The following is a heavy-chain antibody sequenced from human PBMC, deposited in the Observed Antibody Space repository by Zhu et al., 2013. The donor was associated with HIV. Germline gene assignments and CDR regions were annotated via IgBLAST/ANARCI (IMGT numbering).Heavy chain of an antibody. V-gene: IGHV1-69*01. CDR3: LRGPAAIELSWFDPWGPRGFGTFDY. J-gene: IGHJ4*02. Sequence: QVQLVQSGAEVKKPGSSVKVSCKASGGTFSNYTITWVRQAPGQGPEWMGGIIPIFGSANYAQRFQGRVTITADESTRTAYMELSTLRSEDTAVYYCLRGPAAIELSWFDPWGPRGFGTFDYWGQGNPG. D-gene: IGHD2-2*01. CDR2: IIPIFGSA. CDR1: GGTFSNYT.